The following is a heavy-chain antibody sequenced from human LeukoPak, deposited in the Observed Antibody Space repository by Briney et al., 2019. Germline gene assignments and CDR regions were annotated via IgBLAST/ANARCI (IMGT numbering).Heavy chain of an antibody. CDR2: IYYSGST. V-gene: IGHV4-61*05. J-gene: IGHJ4*02. CDR1: GGSISSSSYY. Sequence: PSETLSLTCTVSGGSISSSSYYWGWIRQPPGKGLEWIGYIYYSGSTNYNPSLKSRVTISVDTSKNQFSLKLSSVTAADTAVYYCARWATELDYWGQGTLVTVSS. D-gene: IGHD1-1*01. CDR3: ARWATELDY.